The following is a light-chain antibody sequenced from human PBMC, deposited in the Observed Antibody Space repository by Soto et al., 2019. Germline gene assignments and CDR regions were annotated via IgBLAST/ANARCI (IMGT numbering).Light chain of an antibody. CDR2: GAF. V-gene: IGKV1-12*01. CDR1: QGISTW. Sequence: DIQMTQYPSSVAAAVGDRVTITCRASQGISTWLAWYQHKPGTAPKLLIFGAFSLQRGVPSRFAGSGSGTDLTLTIKSLQPEDVATYYCQQVTTFPRTFGQGTKVDIK. J-gene: IGKJ1*01. CDR3: QQVTTFPRT.